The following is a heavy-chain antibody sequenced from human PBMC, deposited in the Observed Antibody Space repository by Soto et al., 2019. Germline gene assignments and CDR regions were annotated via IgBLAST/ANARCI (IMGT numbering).Heavy chain of an antibody. CDR3: ALRVIQGGWFDP. Sequence: QVQLQETGPGLVKPSQTLSLTCTVSGGSISSGDYYWSWIRQPPGKGLEWIGYIYYSGSTYYNPSLKSRVTISVDTSKNQFALRLSSVTAADTAVYYCALRVIQGGWFDPWGQGTLVTVSS. CDR1: GGSISSGDYY. D-gene: IGHD4-17*01. J-gene: IGHJ5*02. V-gene: IGHV4-30-4*01. CDR2: IYYSGST.